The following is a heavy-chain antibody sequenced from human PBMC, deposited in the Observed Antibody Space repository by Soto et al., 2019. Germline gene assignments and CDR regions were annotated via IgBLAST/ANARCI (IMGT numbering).Heavy chain of an antibody. D-gene: IGHD3-22*01. Sequence: SETLSLTCAVSGYSISSGYCWGWIRQPPGKGLEWIGNIYHSGSTYYNPSLKSRVTISVDTSKNHFSLKLTSLTAADTAVYYCARHDYYDNSGYSTGYFDYWGQGTPVTVSS. CDR1: GYSISSGYC. J-gene: IGHJ4*02. CDR3: ARHDYYDNSGYSTGYFDY. V-gene: IGHV4-38-2*01. CDR2: IYHSGST.